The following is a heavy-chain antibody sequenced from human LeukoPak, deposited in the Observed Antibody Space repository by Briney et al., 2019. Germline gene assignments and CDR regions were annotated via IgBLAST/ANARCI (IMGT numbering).Heavy chain of an antibody. J-gene: IGHJ6*03. CDR1: GGSISSYY. CDR2: VHYSGST. D-gene: IGHD5-18*01. V-gene: IGHV4-59*01. Sequence: SETLSLTCTVSGGSISSYYWSWIRQPPGKGLEWIGFVHYSGSTHYNPSLKSRVTISVDTSKNQVSLKLTSVTAADTAVYYCARTEESGYNYGYFGYYYYMDVWGKGTTVTISS. CDR3: ARTEESGYNYGYFGYYYYMDV.